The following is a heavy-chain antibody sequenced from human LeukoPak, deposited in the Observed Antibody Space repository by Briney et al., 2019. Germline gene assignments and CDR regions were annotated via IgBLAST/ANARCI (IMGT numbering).Heavy chain of an antibody. J-gene: IGHJ4*02. Sequence: SETLSLTCTVSGDSIASSCYYWSWVRQPPGQGLEWIATIYYSGTTYYNAPLKSRVTISVDTSKNQFSLKLSSVTAADTAVYYCARYVVVTAKYYFDYWGQGTLVTVSS. V-gene: IGHV4-39*01. CDR1: GDSIASSCYY. D-gene: IGHD2-21*02. CDR2: IYYSGTT. CDR3: ARYVVVTAKYYFDY.